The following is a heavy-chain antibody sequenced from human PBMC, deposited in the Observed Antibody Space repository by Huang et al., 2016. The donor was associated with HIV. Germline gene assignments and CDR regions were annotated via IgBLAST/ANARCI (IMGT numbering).Heavy chain of an antibody. D-gene: IGHD3-3*01. Sequence: QVQLVESGGGVVQPGGSLRLSCTASGFTFGSVGMHWVRQAPGKWLEWVAFIRYDGNNYYYADSVRGRFTISRDNSKDTLYLQMNRLRPDDSAVYYCAKDLTYTFGRHFDYWGRGTLVTVSS. CDR1: GFTFGSVG. V-gene: IGHV3-30*02. CDR3: AKDLTYTFGRHFDY. CDR2: IRYDGNNY. J-gene: IGHJ4*02.